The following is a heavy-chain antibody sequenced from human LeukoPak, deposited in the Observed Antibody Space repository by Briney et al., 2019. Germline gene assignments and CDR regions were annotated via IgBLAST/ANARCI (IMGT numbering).Heavy chain of an antibody. Sequence: SGTLSLTCTVSGGAISSSSYYWGWIRQPPGKGPEWIGSIHYSGTTYYNPSLKSRVIISVDTSKNQFSLKLSSVTAADTAVYYCARTGGYMVRGVQNWFDPWGQGTLVIVSS. D-gene: IGHD3-10*01. V-gene: IGHV4-39*01. CDR3: ARTGGYMVRGVQNWFDP. CDR1: GGAISSSSYY. J-gene: IGHJ5*02. CDR2: IHYSGTT.